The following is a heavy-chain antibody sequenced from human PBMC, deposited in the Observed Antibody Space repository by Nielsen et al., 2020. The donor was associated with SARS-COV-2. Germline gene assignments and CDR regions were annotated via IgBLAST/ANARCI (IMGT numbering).Heavy chain of an antibody. CDR3: AKLPDSSSWYGDY. D-gene: IGHD6-13*01. Sequence: GGSLRLSCAASGFTFSSYGMHWVRQAPGKGLEWVAVISYDGSNKYYADSVKGRFTISRDNSKNTLYLQMNSLRAEDTALYYCAKLPDSSSWYGDYWGQGTLVTVSS. J-gene: IGHJ4*02. CDR1: GFTFSSYG. V-gene: IGHV3-30*18. CDR2: ISYDGSNK.